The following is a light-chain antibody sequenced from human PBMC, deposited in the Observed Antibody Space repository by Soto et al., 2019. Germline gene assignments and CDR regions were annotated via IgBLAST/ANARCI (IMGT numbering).Light chain of an antibody. V-gene: IGKV3-20*01. CDR1: QSFTSNY. CDR2: GAS. CDR3: QQYGSSPRT. Sequence: EIVLTQSPGTLSLSPGERATLSCRASQSFTSNYLAWYQQRPGQAPRLLIYGASTRATGIPDRFSGSGSGTDFPLTISRLEPEDFAVYYCQQYGSSPRTFGQGTKVDIK. J-gene: IGKJ1*01.